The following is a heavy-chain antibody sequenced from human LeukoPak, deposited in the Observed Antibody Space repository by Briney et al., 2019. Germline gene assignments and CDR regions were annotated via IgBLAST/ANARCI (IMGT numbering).Heavy chain of an antibody. CDR2: IYYSGST. V-gene: IGHV4-59*01. CDR1: GGSISSYY. D-gene: IGHD2-15*01. J-gene: IGHJ4*02. CDR3: ARLLITCAGSCSYYLDY. Sequence: SETLSLTCTVSGGSISSYYWSWIRQPPGKGLEWIGYIYYSGSTNYNPSLKSRVTISVDTSKNQFFLKLSSVTAADTAVYYCARLLITCAGSCSYYLDYWGQGTLVTVSS.